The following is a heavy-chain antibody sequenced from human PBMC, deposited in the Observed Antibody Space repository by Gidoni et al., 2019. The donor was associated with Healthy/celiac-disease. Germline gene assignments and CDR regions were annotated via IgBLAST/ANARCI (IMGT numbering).Heavy chain of an antibody. D-gene: IGHD3-10*01. V-gene: IGHV4-39*01. CDR1: GGSIRSSSYY. J-gene: IGHJ5*02. CDR2: IDYRGST. CDR3: ARHGSGSHMWFDP. Sequence: QLQLQESGPGLGKPSETLALTCTVPGGSIRSSSYYWGWIRQPPGKGREWIGSIDYRGSTYYNPSLKSRVTISVDTSKNQFALKLISVTAADTAVYYCARHGSGSHMWFDPWGQGTLVTVSS.